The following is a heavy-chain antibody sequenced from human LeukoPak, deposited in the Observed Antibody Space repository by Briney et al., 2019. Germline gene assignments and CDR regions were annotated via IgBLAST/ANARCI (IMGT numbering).Heavy chain of an antibody. D-gene: IGHD6-13*01. CDR3: ARLLAAAGDYYMDV. J-gene: IGHJ6*03. Sequence: SETLSLNCAVYGGSFSGYYWSWIRQPPGKGLEWIGEINHSGSTNYNPSLKSRVTISVDTSKNQFSLKLSSVTAADTAVYCCARLLAAAGDYYMDVWGKGTTVTVSS. CDR2: INHSGST. V-gene: IGHV4-34*01. CDR1: GGSFSGYY.